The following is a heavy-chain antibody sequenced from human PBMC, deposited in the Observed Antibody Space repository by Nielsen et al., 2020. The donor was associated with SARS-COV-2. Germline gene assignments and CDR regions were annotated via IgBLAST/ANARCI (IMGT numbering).Heavy chain of an antibody. D-gene: IGHD4-17*01. Sequence: SETLSLTCAVSGASFSLYSWTWIRQPPGKGLEWIGEMNRDGYANYRPSLKSRVTISVDTSKNQFSLKVNSVTAADTAVYYCASLGDPVDNWGQGTLVTVSS. CDR2: MNRDGYA. J-gene: IGHJ4*02. CDR3: ASLGDPVDN. V-gene: IGHV4-34*01. CDR1: GASFSLYS.